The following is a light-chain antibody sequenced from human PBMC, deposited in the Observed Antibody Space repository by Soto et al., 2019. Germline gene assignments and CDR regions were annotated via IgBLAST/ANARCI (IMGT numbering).Light chain of an antibody. V-gene: IGKV4-1*01. Sequence: DIVMTQSPDSLAVSLGERATINCKSSQSVLYSSNNKNYLAWYQQKPGQPPKLLINWATTRESGVPDRVSGSGSGTDFTLTISSLQAEDVAVYYCQQYYGTTPTLGQGTKVVIK. J-gene: IGKJ1*01. CDR2: WAT. CDR3: QQYYGTTPT. CDR1: QSVLYSSNNKNY.